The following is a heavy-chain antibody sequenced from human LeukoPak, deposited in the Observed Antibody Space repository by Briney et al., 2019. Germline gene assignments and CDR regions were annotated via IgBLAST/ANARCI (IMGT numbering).Heavy chain of an antibody. D-gene: IGHD6-13*01. CDR3: ARSYSSSSGWFDP. Sequence: SQTLSLTCAISGDSVSSNSAAWNWIRQSPSRGLEWLVRTYYRSKWYNDYAVSVKSRITNNPDTSKNQFSLQLNSVTPEDTAMYYCARSYSSSSGWFDPWGQGTLVTVSS. CDR1: GDSVSSNSAA. CDR2: TYYRSKWYN. V-gene: IGHV6-1*01. J-gene: IGHJ5*02.